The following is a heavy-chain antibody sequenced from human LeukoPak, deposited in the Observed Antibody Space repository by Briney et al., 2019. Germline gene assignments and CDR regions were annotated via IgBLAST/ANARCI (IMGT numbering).Heavy chain of an antibody. D-gene: IGHD1-14*01. CDR1: GGSISSGSYY. CDR3: ARVKAGGYFDY. J-gene: IGHJ4*02. Sequence: SETLSLTCTVSGGSISSGSYYWSWIRQPAGKGLEWIGRIYTSGSTNYNPSLKSRVTISVGTSKNQFSLNLSSVTAADTAVYYCARVKAGGYFDYWGQGTLVTVSS. V-gene: IGHV4-61*02. CDR2: IYTSGST.